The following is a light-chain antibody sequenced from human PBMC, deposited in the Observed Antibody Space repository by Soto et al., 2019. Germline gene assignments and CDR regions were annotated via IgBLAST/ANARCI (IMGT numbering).Light chain of an antibody. CDR1: QGIGTY. CDR2: GAY. V-gene: IGKV1-16*02. J-gene: IGKJ4*01. CDR3: QQYYSYPLT. Sequence: DIQMTQSPSSLSASVGDRVTITCRASQGIGTYLVWFQQKPGKPPKSLIHGAYILQSGIPSKFSGSGSGTDFTLTINSLQPGDFATYYCQQYYSYPLTFGGGTKVEMK.